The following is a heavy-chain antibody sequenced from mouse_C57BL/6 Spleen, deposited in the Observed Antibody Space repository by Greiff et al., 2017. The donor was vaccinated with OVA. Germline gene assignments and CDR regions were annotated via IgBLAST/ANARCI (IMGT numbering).Heavy chain of an antibody. Sequence: EVKLVESGPGLVKPSQSLSLTCSVTGYSITSGYYWNWIRQFPGNKLEWMGYISYDGSNNYNPSLKNRISITRDTSTNQFFLKLNSVTTEDTATYYCARGVWLRRYFDVWGTGTTVTVSS. V-gene: IGHV3-6*01. CDR1: GYSITSGYY. J-gene: IGHJ1*03. CDR3: ARGVWLRRYFDV. CDR2: ISYDGSN. D-gene: IGHD2-2*01.